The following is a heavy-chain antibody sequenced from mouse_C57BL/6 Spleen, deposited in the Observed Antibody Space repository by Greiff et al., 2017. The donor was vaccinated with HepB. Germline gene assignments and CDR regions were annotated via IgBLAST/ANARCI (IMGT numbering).Heavy chain of an antibody. Sequence: QVQLKESGAELVRPGASVTLSCKASGYTFTDYEMHWVKQTPVHGLEWIGAIDPETGGTAYNQKFKGKAILTADKSSSTAYMELRSLTSEDSAVYYCTRWGTTVEGFDVWGTGTTVTVSS. CDR3: TRWGTTVEGFDV. CDR1: GYTFTDYE. V-gene: IGHV1-15*01. CDR2: IDPETGGT. D-gene: IGHD1-1*01. J-gene: IGHJ1*03.